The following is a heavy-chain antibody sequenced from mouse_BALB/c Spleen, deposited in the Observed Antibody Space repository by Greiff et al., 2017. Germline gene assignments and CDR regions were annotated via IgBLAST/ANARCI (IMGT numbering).Heavy chain of an antibody. V-gene: IGHV1S137*01. CDR2: ISTYYGDA. J-gene: IGHJ2*01. CDR1: GYTFTDYA. Sequence: VQLQQSGAELVRPGVSVKISCKGSGYTFTDYAMHWVKQSHAKSLEWIGVISTYYGDASYNQKFKGKATMTVDKSSSTAYMELARLTSEDSAIYYCARELGRVFDYWGQGTTLTVSS. CDR3: ARELGRVFDY. D-gene: IGHD4-1*01.